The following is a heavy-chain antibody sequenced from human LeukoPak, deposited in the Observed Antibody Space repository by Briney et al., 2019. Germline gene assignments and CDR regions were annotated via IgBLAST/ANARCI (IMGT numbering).Heavy chain of an antibody. CDR3: ASGLAYYYDSSGSLDY. J-gene: IGHJ4*02. CDR1: GGTFSSYA. V-gene: IGHV1-69*04. D-gene: IGHD3-22*01. CDR2: IIPIFCIA. Sequence: SVKVSCKASGGTFSSYAISGVRQAPGQGLEWMGRIIPIFCIANYAQKFQGRVTITADKSTSTAYMELSSLRSEDTAVYYCASGLAYYYDSSGSLDYWGQGTMVTVSS.